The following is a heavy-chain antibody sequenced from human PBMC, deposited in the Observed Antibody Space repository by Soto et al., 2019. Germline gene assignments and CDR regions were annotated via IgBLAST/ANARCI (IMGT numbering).Heavy chain of an antibody. CDR1: GFSVSTSH. CDR3: AREWIRADLDY. CDR2: ISSSSSYI. V-gene: IGHV3-21*01. D-gene: IGHD5-18*01. Sequence: GRSLRLSCAAAGFSVSTSHISWVRQAPGKGLEWVSSISSSSSYIYYADSVKGRFTISRDNAKNSLYLQMNSLRAEDTAVYYCAREWIRADLDYWGQGTLVTVSS. J-gene: IGHJ4*02.